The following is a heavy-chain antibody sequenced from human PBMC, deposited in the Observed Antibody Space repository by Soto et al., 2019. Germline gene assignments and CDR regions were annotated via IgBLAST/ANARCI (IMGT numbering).Heavy chain of an antibody. CDR3: ARDVRTGTQTSSGMDV. CDR2: IIPIFGTA. D-gene: IGHD1-1*01. Sequence: QVQLVQSGAEVKKPGSSVKVSCKASGGTFSSYAISWVRQAPGQGLEWMGGIIPIFGTANYAQKFQGRVTITADESTSTAYRELSSLRSEDTAVYYCARDVRTGTQTSSGMDVWGQGTTVTVSS. CDR1: GGTFSSYA. V-gene: IGHV1-69*01. J-gene: IGHJ6*02.